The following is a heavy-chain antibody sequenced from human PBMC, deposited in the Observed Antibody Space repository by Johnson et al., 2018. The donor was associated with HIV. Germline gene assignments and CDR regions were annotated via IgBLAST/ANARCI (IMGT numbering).Heavy chain of an antibody. CDR3: ASVPMIVVLDGAFDN. J-gene: IGHJ3*02. CDR1: GFTVSSNY. D-gene: IGHD3-22*01. V-gene: IGHV3-66*01. CDR2: IYSGGST. Sequence: VQLVESGGGVVQPGRSLRVSCAAFGFTVSSNYMSWVRQAPGKGLEWVSVIYSGGSTYYADSVKGRFTISRDNSKNTLYLHMNSLRAEDTAVYYCASVPMIVVLDGAFDNWGQGTMVTVSS.